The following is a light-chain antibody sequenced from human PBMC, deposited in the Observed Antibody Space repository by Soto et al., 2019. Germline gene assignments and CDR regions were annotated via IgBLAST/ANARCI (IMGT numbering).Light chain of an antibody. V-gene: IGLV1-51*01. CDR2: DNN. CDR1: SSNIGNNY. Sequence: QSVLTQPPSVSAAPRQKVTISCSGSSSNIGNNYVSWYQQLAGTAPKLLIYDNNKRPSGIPDRFSGPKSGTSATLGITGLQTGDEADYYCGTWDSSLSAYVFGTGTKVTVL. CDR3: GTWDSSLSAYV. J-gene: IGLJ1*01.